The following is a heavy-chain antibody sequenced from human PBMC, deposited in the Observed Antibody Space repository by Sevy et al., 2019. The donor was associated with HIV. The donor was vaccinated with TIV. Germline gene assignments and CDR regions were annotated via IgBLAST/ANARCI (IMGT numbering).Heavy chain of an antibody. CDR1: GYSISSGYY. V-gene: IGHV4-38-2*01. D-gene: IGHD2-15*01. CDR2: IYHSGST. J-gene: IGHJ3*02. CDR3: ARGGYCSGGSCYSEGDYYDSSGYYLGAFDI. Sequence: SETLSLTCAVSGYSISSGYYWGWIRQPPGKGLKWIGSIYHSGSTYYNPSLKSRVTISVDTSKNQFSLKLSSVTAADTAVYYCARGGYCSGGSCYSEGDYYDSSGYYLGAFDICGQGTMVTVSS.